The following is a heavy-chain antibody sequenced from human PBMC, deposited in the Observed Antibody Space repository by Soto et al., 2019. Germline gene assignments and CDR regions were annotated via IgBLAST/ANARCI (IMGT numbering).Heavy chain of an antibody. J-gene: IGHJ3*02. CDR2: ISGSGGST. CDR1: GFTFSNYA. V-gene: IGHV3-23*01. CDR3: AKDLRVGLGAFDI. Sequence: GGSLRLSCAASGFTFSNYAMSWVRQAPGKGLEWVSAISGSGGSTYYADSVKGRFTISRDNSKNTLYLQMNSLRAEDTAVYYCAKDLRVGLGAFDIWGQGTMVTVSS. D-gene: IGHD1-26*01.